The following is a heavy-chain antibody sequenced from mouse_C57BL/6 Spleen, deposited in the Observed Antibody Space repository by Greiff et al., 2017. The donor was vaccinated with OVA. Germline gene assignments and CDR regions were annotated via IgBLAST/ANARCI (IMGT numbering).Heavy chain of an antibody. CDR2: LYPGDGDT. V-gene: IGHV1-82*01. Sequence: VQGVESGPELVKPGASVKISCKASGYAFSSYWMNWVKQRPGKGLEWIGRLYPGDGDTNSNGKFKGKDTLTADKTSSKAYMQLSSLTSEDSAVYFCARSYEDAMDDWGQGTSVTGAS. J-gene: IGHJ4*01. D-gene: IGHD2-3*01. CDR1: GYAFSSYW. CDR3: ARSYEDAMDD.